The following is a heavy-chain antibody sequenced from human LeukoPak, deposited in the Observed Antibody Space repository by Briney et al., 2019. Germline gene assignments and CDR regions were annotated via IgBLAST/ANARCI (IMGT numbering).Heavy chain of an antibody. CDR1: GGSISSSSYY. CDR3: AALYSSGWYGY. D-gene: IGHD6-19*01. Sequence: PSETLSLTCTVSGGSISSSSYYWGWIRQPPGKGLEWIGRIYYSGSTYYNPSLKSRVTISVDTSKNQFSLKLSSVTAADTAVYYCAALYSSGWYGYWGQGTLVTVSS. J-gene: IGHJ4*02. CDR2: IYYSGST. V-gene: IGHV4-39*01.